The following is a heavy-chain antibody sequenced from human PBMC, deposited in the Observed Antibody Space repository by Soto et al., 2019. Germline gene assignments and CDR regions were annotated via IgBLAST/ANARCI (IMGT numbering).Heavy chain of an antibody. D-gene: IGHD6-19*01. CDR1: GYTFTGYY. V-gene: IGHV1-2*02. CDR3: AHRGIAVAKRNYYYGMDV. J-gene: IGHJ6*02. Sequence: ASVKVSFKASGYTFTGYYMHWLRQAPGQGLEWMGWINPNSGGTNYAQKFQGRVTMTRDTSISTAYMELSRLRSDDTAVYYCAHRGIAVAKRNYYYGMDVWGQGTTVTVSS. CDR2: INPNSGGT.